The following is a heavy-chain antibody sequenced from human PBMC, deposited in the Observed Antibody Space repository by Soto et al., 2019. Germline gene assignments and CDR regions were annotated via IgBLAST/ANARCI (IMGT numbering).Heavy chain of an antibody. J-gene: IGHJ4*02. CDR2: ISSSGSTV. V-gene: IGHV3-48*03. CDR1: GFTFSSYE. D-gene: IGHD3-3*01. Sequence: GGSLRLSCAASGFTFSSYEMNWVRQSPGKGLEWVAYISSSGSTVYYADSVKGRFTISRDNAKKSLYLQMNSPRAEDTAVYYCVRDRGGYYMGYYFDYWGQGTLVTVSS. CDR3: VRDRGGYYMGYYFDY.